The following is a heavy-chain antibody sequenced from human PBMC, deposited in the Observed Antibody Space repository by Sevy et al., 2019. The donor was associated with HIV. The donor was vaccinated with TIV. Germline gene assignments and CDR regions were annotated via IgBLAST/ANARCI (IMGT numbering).Heavy chain of an antibody. CDR2: ISWDGGST. V-gene: IGHV3-43D*03. J-gene: IGHJ6*02. Sequence: GGSLRLSCAASGFTFDDYAMHWVRQAPGKGLEWVSLISWDGGSTYYADSVKGRFTISRDNSKNSLYLQMNSLRAEDTALYYCAKDMHCDYYYYGMDVWGQGTTVTVSS. CDR3: AKDMHCDYYYYGMDV. CDR1: GFTFDDYA.